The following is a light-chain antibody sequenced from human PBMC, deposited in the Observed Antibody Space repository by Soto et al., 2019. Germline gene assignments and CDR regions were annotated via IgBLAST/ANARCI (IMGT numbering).Light chain of an antibody. J-gene: IGKJ4*02. V-gene: IGKV3-15*01. CDR3: QQYDKWCT. Sequence: EIAQSPATLSVSPGERAPLPCRASQSVGSNLAWYQQKPGQAPRLLIYGASTRVTGIPARFSGSGSGTEFTLTSSVLQSEDCAVYQCQQYDKWCTFGEGTKVDIK. CDR2: GAS. CDR1: QSVGSN.